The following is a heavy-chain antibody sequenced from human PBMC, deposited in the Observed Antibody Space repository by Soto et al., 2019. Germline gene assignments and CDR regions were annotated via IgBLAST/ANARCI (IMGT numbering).Heavy chain of an antibody. D-gene: IGHD7-27*01. CDR2: IYYTGST. CDR3: ARANWYSEF. V-gene: IGHV4-59*13. J-gene: IGHJ4*02. Sequence: SETLSLTCTVSGGSISSYYWSWIRQPPGKGLEWVGYIYYTGSTNYNPSLKSRVTMSVDTSKNQFSLNLASLTAADTAIYYCARANWYSEFWGQGTLVTVSS. CDR1: GGSISSYY.